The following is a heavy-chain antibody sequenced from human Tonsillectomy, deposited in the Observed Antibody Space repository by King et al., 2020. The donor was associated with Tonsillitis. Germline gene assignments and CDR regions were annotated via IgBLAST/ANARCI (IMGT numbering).Heavy chain of an antibody. CDR2: IIPILDIA. D-gene: IGHD4-17*01. CDR3: ARDPFLDYGDYERIFYYMDV. V-gene: IGHV1-69*09. CDR1: GGTFSSYV. Sequence: QLVQSGAEVKKPGSSVRVSCKASGGTFSSYVINWVRQAPGQGLEWMGRIIPILDIANYAQKFQGRVRITADKSTSTAYMELSSLRSEATAVYYCARDPFLDYGDYERIFYYMDVWGKGTTVTVSS. J-gene: IGHJ6*03.